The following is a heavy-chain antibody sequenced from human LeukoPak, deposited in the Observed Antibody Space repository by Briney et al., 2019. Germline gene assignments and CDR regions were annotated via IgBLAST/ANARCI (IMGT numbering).Heavy chain of an antibody. CDR3: AKDEMRYFDWLLQAIDY. CDR1: GFTFSSYG. J-gene: IGHJ4*02. D-gene: IGHD3-9*01. V-gene: IGHV3-30*18. CDR2: ISYDGSNK. Sequence: GRSLRLSCAASGFTFSSYGMHWVRQAPGKGLEWVAVISYDGSNKYYADSVKGRFTISRDNSKNTLYLKMNSLRAEDTAVYYCAKDEMRYFDWLLQAIDYWGQGTLVTVSS.